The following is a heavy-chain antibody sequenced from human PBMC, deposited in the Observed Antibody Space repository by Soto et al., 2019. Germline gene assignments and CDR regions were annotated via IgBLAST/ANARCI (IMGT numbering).Heavy chain of an antibody. CDR2: IYYSRST. V-gene: IGHV4-59*08. D-gene: IGHD3-10*01. J-gene: IGHJ6*02. Sequence: SETLSLTCTVFGSSISSYYWSWIRQPPGKGLKWMGYIYYSRSTNYKPSLKSRVTISVDTSKNQYSLKLSSVPAADTAVYYCARRGYGPGFPYYYGMDVWGQGTTVTVSS. CDR3: ARRGYGPGFPYYYGMDV. CDR1: GSSISSYY.